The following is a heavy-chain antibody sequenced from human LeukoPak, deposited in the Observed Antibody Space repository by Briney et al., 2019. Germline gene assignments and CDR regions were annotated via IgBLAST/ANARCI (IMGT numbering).Heavy chain of an antibody. V-gene: IGHV3-21*01. J-gene: IGHJ5*02. CDR3: ARGGIHYDFWSGYPQWFDP. CDR1: GFTFSSYS. CDR2: ISSSSSYI. Sequence: PGGSLRLSCAASGFTFSSYSMNWVRQAPGKGLEWVSSISSSSSYIYYADSVKGRFTFSRDNVKNSLYLQMNSLRAEDTAVYYCARGGIHYDFWSGYPQWFDPWGQGTLVTVSS. D-gene: IGHD3-3*01.